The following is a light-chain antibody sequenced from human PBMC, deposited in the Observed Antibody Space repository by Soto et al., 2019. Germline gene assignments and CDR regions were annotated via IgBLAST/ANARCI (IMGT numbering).Light chain of an antibody. CDR2: DVS. Sequence: QSALTQPASVSASPGQSITISCTGTSSDIGAYNSVSWYQQLPGKAPQLMIYDVSFRPSGISSRFSGSKSGTTASLTISGLRPDDDADYYCASYTTARIRVFGGGTKLTVL. J-gene: IGLJ2*01. CDR1: SSDIGAYNS. CDR3: ASYTTARIRV. V-gene: IGLV2-14*03.